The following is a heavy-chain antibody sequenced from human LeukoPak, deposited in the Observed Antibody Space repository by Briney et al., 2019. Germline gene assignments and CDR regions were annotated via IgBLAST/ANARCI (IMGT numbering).Heavy chain of an antibody. J-gene: IGHJ4*02. CDR3: AKSLITMVRGVNGVFDY. V-gene: IGHV3-9*01. CDR2: ISWNSGSI. CDR1: GFSVSSNY. Sequence: GGSLRLSCAASGFSVSSNYISWVRQAPGKGLEWVSGISWNSGSIGYADSVKGRFTISRDNAKNSLYLQMNSLRAEDTALYYCAKSLITMVRGVNGVFDYWGQGTLVTVSS. D-gene: IGHD3-10*01.